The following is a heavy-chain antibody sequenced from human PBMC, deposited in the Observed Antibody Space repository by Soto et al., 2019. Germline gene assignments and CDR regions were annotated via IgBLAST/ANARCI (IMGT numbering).Heavy chain of an antibody. J-gene: IGHJ4*02. CDR3: MKVSPPLTQNQDGVF. CDR1: GYTFTHHG. V-gene: IGHV1-18*01. CDR2: ISAFSDFT. D-gene: IGHD2-8*01. Sequence: QVQLVQSGAEVRKPGASVKVSCQTSGYTFTHHGISWVRQAPGQGLEWVGWISAFSDFTDYAQKFQGRVTLTTDKPTSTAYMELRRLTSDDPAVYYCMKVSPPLTQNQDGVFWGQGTLVTVSS.